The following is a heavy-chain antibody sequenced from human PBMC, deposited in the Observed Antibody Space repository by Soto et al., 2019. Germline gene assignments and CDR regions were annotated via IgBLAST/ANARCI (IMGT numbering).Heavy chain of an antibody. Sequence: QLQLQESGSGLVKPSQTLSLTCAVSGGSISSGCYSWSWIRQPPGKGLEWIGYIYHSGSTDYNPSLKSRATISVDRSNTQFSLKLSSVTAGDTAVYYCARVPTPWGQGTLVTVSS. V-gene: IGHV4-30-2*01. J-gene: IGHJ5*02. CDR2: IYHSGST. CDR3: ARVPTP. CDR1: GGSISSGCYS.